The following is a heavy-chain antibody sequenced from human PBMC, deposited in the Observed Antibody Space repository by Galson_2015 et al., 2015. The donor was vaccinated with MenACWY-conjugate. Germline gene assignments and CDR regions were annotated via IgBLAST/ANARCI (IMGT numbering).Heavy chain of an antibody. Sequence: SLRLSCAASGFTFSSYAMHWVRQAPGKGLEWVAVISYDGSNKYYADSVKGRFTISRDNSKNTLYLQMNSLRAEDTAVYYCATEVATVDPEEDYWGQGTLVTVSS. J-gene: IGHJ4*02. CDR1: GFTFSSYA. D-gene: IGHD5-12*01. CDR3: ATEVATVDPEEDY. V-gene: IGHV3-30*04. CDR2: ISYDGSNK.